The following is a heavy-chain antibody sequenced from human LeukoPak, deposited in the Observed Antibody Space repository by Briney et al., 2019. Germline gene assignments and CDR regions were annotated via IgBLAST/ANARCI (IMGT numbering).Heavy chain of an antibody. J-gene: IGHJ4*02. D-gene: IGHD3-9*01. Sequence: ASVKVSCKASGYTFTSYGISWVRQAPGQGLEWVGWISAYNGNTNYAQKLQGRVTMTTDTSTSTAYMELRGLRSDDTAVYYCSTMYANLTGYPYYFDYWGQGTLVTVSS. CDR3: STMYANLTGYPYYFDY. V-gene: IGHV1-18*01. CDR2: ISAYNGNT. CDR1: GYTFTSYG.